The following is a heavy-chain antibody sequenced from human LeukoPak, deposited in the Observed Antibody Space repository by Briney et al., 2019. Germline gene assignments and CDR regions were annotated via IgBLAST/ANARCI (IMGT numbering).Heavy chain of an antibody. D-gene: IGHD3-22*01. J-gene: IGHJ4*02. CDR3: AKDYYDSSSTYYFDY. V-gene: IGHV3-23*01. CDR2: ISGSGGST. CDR1: GFTFSSYW. Sequence: GGSLRLSCAASGFTFSSYWMSWVRQAPGKGLEWVSAISGSGGSTYYADSVKGRFTISRDNSKNTLYLQMNSLRAEDTAVYYCAKDYYDSSSTYYFDYWGQGTLVTVSS.